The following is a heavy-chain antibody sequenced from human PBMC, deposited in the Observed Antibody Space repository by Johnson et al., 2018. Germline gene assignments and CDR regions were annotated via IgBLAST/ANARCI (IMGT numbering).Heavy chain of an antibody. CDR1: GFNFHSYS. Sequence: VELVQSGGGLVQPGGSLRLSCAASGFNFHSYSMNWVRQAPGKGLEWVSWSSYGGAIYYADSVKGRFTISRDKARNSLYLQMNGLRDEDTAVYYCTRDCNCGYGMDVWGQGTTVTVSS. CDR3: TRDCNCGYGMDV. V-gene: IGHV3-48*02. J-gene: IGHJ6*02. D-gene: IGHD1-1*01. CDR2: SSYGGAI.